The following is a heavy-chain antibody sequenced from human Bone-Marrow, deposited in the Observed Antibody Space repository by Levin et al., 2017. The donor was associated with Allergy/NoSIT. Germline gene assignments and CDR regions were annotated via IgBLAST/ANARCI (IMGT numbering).Heavy chain of an antibody. J-gene: IGHJ3*02. CDR2: INNSGNT. CDR3: ARGLSLPWSGESPRSDALDI. V-gene: IGHV4-34*01. D-gene: IGHD3-10*01. Sequence: SETLSLTCAVYGGSFSEYYWSWIRQPPGKGLEWIGEINNSGNTNYNPSLKSRVTISVDRSKKQFSLQLTYVTAADTAVYYCARGLSLPWSGESPRSDALDIWGQGTMVTVSS. CDR1: GGSFSEYY.